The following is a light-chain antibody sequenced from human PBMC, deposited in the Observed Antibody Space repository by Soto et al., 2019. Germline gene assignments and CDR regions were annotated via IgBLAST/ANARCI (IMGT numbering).Light chain of an antibody. CDR3: QHYGTSPHYT. CDR2: GAS. CDR1: QSVSSTY. V-gene: IGKV3-20*01. Sequence: EIVLTQSPGTLSLSPGERVTLSCRASQSVSSTYLAWYQQKPGQAPRLLIYGASSRATGIPDRFSGSGSGTDFTLTISRLEPEDLAVYYCQHYGTSPHYTFGQGTKVEIK. J-gene: IGKJ2*01.